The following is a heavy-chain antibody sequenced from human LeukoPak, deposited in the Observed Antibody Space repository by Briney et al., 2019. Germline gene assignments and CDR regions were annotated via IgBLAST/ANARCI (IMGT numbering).Heavy chain of an antibody. J-gene: IGHJ4*02. CDR1: GFTFSSYA. CDR3: ARDYGDSDFDY. D-gene: IGHD4-17*01. V-gene: IGHV3-30-3*01. Sequence: GRSLRLSCAASGFTFSSYAMHWVRQAPGKGLEWVAVISYDGSNKYYADSVKGRFTISRDNSKNTLYLQMNSLRAEDTAVYYCARDYGDSDFDYWGQGTLVTVSS. CDR2: ISYDGSNK.